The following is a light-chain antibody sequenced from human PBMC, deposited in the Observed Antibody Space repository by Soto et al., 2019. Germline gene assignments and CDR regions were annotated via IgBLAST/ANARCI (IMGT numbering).Light chain of an antibody. CDR2: DAS. CDR3: QQRSNWVT. V-gene: IGKV3-11*01. CDR1: QSVSSY. J-gene: IGKJ4*01. Sequence: EIVLTQSPATLSLSPGERATLSCRASQSVSSYLAWYQQKPGQAPRLLIYDASNRATGIPARFSGIGSGTDFTLTISSLEPEDFAVYYCQQRSNWVTFGGGTKVEIK.